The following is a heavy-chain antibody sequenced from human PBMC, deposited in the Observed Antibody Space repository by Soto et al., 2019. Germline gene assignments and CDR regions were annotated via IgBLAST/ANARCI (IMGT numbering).Heavy chain of an antibody. CDR1: GGTFSSYA. J-gene: IGHJ4*02. Sequence: ASVKVSCKASGGTFSSYAISWVRQAPGQGLEWMGGIIAIFGKANYAQKFQGRVTITGDKSASTAYMELSSLRSEDTAVYYCARAVAVPADFDYWGQGTLVTVSS. CDR2: IIAIFGKA. V-gene: IGHV1-69*06. D-gene: IGHD6-19*01. CDR3: ARAVAVPADFDY.